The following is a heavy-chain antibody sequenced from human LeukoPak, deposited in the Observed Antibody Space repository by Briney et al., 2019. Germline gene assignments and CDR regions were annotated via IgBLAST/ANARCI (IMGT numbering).Heavy chain of an antibody. CDR1: GRTFSSYD. Sequence: PGGSLTLPCAASGRTFSSYDMSWVRQAPGKGLEWVSDINYCGSSTYYAHSEKRRFTISRHNSKNTVYLQMNSLRAEDMAVYDCAKDLAFWFDPWGEGTLVTVSS. CDR2: INYCGSST. CDR3: AKDLAFWFDP. J-gene: IGHJ5*02. V-gene: IGHV3-23*01.